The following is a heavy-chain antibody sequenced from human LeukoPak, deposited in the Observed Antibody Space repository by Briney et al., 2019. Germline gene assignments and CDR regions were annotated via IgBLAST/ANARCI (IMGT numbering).Heavy chain of an antibody. J-gene: IGHJ6*03. CDR3: ATQVGSSWYGYYYMDV. D-gene: IGHD6-13*01. Sequence: SETLSLTCAVYGGSFSGYYWSWIRQPPGKGLEWIGEINHSGSTNYNPSLKSRVTISVDTSKNQFSLKLSSVTAADTAVYYCATQVGSSWYGYYYMDVWGKGTTVTISS. V-gene: IGHV4-34*01. CDR2: INHSGST. CDR1: GGSFSGYY.